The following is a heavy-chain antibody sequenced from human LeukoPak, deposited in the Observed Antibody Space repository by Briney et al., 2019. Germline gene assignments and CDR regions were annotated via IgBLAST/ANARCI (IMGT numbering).Heavy chain of an antibody. V-gene: IGHV4-59*01. CDR1: GGSISSYY. Sequence: SETLSLTCTVSGGSISSYYWSWIRQPPGKGLEWIGYIYYSGSTNYNPPLKSRVTISVDTSKNQFSLKLSSVTAADTAVYYCARGIAAARFDYWGQGTLVTVSS. CDR2: IYYSGST. CDR3: ARGIAAARFDY. J-gene: IGHJ4*02. D-gene: IGHD6-13*01.